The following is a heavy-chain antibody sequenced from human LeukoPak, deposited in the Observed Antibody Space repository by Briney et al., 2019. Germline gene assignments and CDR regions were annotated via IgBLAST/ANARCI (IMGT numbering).Heavy chain of an antibody. CDR1: GYTFTSYG. D-gene: IGHD3-22*01. CDR3: ARDVEMYYDSSAYGDY. J-gene: IGHJ4*02. Sequence: AASVKVSCKASGYTFTSYGISWVRQAPGQGLEWMGWIRPYNGNTNYAQKLQGRVTMTTDTSTSTAYMELRSLRSDDTAIYYCARDVEMYYDSSAYGDYWGQGTLVIVSS. V-gene: IGHV1-18*01. CDR2: IRPYNGNT.